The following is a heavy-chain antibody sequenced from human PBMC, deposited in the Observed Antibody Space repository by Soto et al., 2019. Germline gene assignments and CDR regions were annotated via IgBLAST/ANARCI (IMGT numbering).Heavy chain of an antibody. J-gene: IGHJ6*02. CDR2: MNPNSGNT. D-gene: IGHD2-21*01. CDR3: ERPTGVKYYYGMDV. CDR1: GYTFNSYA. Sequence: ASVKVSCKASGYTFNSYAISWVRQATGQGLEWMGWMNPNSGNTGYAQKFQGRVTMTRNTSISTAYMELSSLRSEDTAVYYCERPTGVKYYYGMDVWGQGTTVTVSS. V-gene: IGHV1-8*01.